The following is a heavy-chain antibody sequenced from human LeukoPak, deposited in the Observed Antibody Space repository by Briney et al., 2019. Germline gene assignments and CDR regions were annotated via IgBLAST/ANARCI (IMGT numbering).Heavy chain of an antibody. J-gene: IGHJ6*04. Sequence: GSLRLSCAASGFTFSSYAMSWVRQAPGKGLEWVSGISGSGGSTYYADSVKGRFTISRDNSKNTLYLQMNSLRAEDTAVYFCAKHGYYYYYNMDVWGEGTTVTVSS. CDR1: GFTFSSYA. CDR3: AKHGYYYYYNMDV. V-gene: IGHV3-23*01. CDR2: ISGSGGST.